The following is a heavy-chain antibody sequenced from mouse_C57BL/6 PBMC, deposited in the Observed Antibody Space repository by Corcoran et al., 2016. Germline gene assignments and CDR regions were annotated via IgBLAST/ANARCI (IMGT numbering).Heavy chain of an antibody. CDR2: INPNNGGT. V-gene: IGHV1-26*01. D-gene: IGHD1-3*01. J-gene: IGHJ4*01. CDR1: GYTFTDYY. CDR3: ARSEVSYAMDY. Sequence: EVQLQQSGPELVKPGASVKISCKASGYTFTDYYMNWVKQSHGKSLEWIGDINPNNGGTSYNQKFKGKATLTVDKSSSTAYMELRSLTSEDSAVYYCARSEVSYAMDYWGQGTSVTVSS.